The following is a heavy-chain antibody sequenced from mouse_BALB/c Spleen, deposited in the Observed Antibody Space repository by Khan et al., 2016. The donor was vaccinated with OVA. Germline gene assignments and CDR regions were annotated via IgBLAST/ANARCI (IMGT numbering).Heavy chain of an antibody. J-gene: IGHJ4*01. CDR2: INYSGST. V-gene: IGHV3-2*02. D-gene: IGHD2-3*01. Sequence: EVQLQESGPGLVNPSQSLSLTSTVTGYSITSDYAWNWIRQFPGNKLEWMGYINYSGSTNYNPALKSRISITRDTSKNQFFLQLNSVTTEDTATYYCARDGSRYNYAMDYWGQGTSVTVSS. CDR3: ARDGSRYNYAMDY. CDR1: GYSITSDYA.